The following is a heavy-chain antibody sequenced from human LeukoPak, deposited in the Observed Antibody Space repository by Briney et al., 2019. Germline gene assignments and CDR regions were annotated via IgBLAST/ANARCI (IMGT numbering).Heavy chain of an antibody. CDR2: IYYSGST. Sequence: SETLSLTCTVSGGSISSSSYYWGWLRQPPGKGLEWIGSIYYSGSTNYNPSLKSRVTISVDTSKNQFSLKLSSVTAADTAVYYCARVRYDFWSGVLDYWGQGTLVTVSS. CDR1: GGSISSSSYY. CDR3: ARVRYDFWSGVLDY. V-gene: IGHV4-39*07. J-gene: IGHJ4*02. D-gene: IGHD3-3*01.